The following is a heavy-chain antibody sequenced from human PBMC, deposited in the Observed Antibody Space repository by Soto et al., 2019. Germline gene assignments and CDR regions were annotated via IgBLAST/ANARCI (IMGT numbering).Heavy chain of an antibody. CDR2: INAGNGNT. J-gene: IGHJ5*02. D-gene: IGHD3-3*01. Sequence: QVQLVQSGAEVKKPGASVKVSCKASGYTFTSYAMHWVRQAPGQRLEWMGWINAGNGNTKYSQKFQGRVTITRDTSASTAYMELSSLRSEDTAVYYCARGYDFWSGYYYRGNWFDPWGQGTLVTVSS. CDR3: ARGYDFWSGYYYRGNWFDP. V-gene: IGHV1-3*01. CDR1: GYTFTSYA.